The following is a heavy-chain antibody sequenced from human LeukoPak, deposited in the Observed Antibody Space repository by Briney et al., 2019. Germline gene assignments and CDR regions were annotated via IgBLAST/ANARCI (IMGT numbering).Heavy chain of an antibody. CDR3: ARVRIIRNAFDI. J-gene: IGHJ4*02. D-gene: IGHD2-15*01. CDR2: INHSGST. V-gene: IGHV4-34*01. Sequence: PSETLSLTCAVYGGSFSGYYWSWIRQPPGKGLEWIGEINHSGSTNYNPSLKSRVTISVDTSKNQFSLKLSSVTAADTAVYYCARVRIIRNAFDIWGQGTLVTVSS. CDR1: GGSFSGYY.